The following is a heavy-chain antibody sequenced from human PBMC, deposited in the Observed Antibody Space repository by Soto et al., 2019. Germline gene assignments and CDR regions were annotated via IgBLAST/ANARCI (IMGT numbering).Heavy chain of an antibody. CDR2: MNPNSGNT. J-gene: IGHJ4*02. CDR1: GYTFTAQY. V-gene: IGHV1-8*02. CDR3: ATTYYYGSGSYRGPYYFDY. D-gene: IGHD3-10*01. Sequence: ASVKVSCKASGYTFTAQYLHWVRKAPGEGLEWMGWMNPNSGNTGYAQKFQGRVTMTRNTSISTAYMELSSLRSEDTAVYYCATTYYYGSGSYRGPYYFDYWGQGTLVTVSS.